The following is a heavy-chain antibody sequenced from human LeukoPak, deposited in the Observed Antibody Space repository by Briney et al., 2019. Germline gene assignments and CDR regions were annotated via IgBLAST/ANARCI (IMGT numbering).Heavy chain of an antibody. V-gene: IGHV3-23*01. CDR2: ITGSSAST. D-gene: IGHD3-22*01. J-gene: IGHJ4*02. CDR3: AKLDYYDTH. CDR1: GFTFSSYA. Sequence: PGGSLRLSCEASGFTFSSYAMSWVRQAPGKGLEWVSSITGSSASTYYADSVKGRFTISRDNSKNTLYLQMNSLRAEDMAVYFCAKLDYYDTHWGQGTLVTVSS.